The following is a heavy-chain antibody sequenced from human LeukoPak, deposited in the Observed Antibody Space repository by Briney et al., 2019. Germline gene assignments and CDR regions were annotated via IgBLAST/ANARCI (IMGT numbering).Heavy chain of an antibody. Sequence: GGSLRLSCAASGFTFSSYVMSWVRQAPGKGLEWVAVISYDGSNKYYADSVKGRFTISRDNSKNTLYLQMNSLRAEDTAVYYCAKVGGSGSYQNTPFDYWGQGTLVTVSS. D-gene: IGHD3-10*01. J-gene: IGHJ4*02. V-gene: IGHV3-30*18. CDR3: AKVGGSGSYQNTPFDY. CDR2: ISYDGSNK. CDR1: GFTFSSYV.